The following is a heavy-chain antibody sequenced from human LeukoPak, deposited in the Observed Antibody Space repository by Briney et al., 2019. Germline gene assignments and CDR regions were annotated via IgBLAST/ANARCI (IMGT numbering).Heavy chain of an antibody. CDR1: GGSFSGYY. J-gene: IGHJ4*01. V-gene: IGHV4-59*01. D-gene: IGHD6-6*01. Sequence: PSETLSLTCAVYGGSFSGYYWGWIRQPPGKGLEWIGYIYYSGSTNYNPSLKSRVTIPVDTSKNQFSLKLSSVTAADTAVYYCTRPGIAALNYWGQGTLVTVSS. CDR2: IYYSGST. CDR3: TRPGIAALNY.